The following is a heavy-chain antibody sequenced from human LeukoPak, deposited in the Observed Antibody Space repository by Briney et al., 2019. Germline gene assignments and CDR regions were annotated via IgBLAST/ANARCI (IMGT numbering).Heavy chain of an antibody. CDR3: ARPSLNSGSYFDY. Sequence: PGGSLRLSCAASGFTFISYAIHWVRQAPGKGLEWVAVISFHGTDSFYADSVKGRFTISRDNSKNTLYLQMSSLRADDTAVYYCARPSLNSGSYFDYWGQGILVTVSS. CDR2: ISFHGTDS. J-gene: IGHJ4*02. D-gene: IGHD1-26*01. CDR1: GFTFISYA. V-gene: IGHV3-30*04.